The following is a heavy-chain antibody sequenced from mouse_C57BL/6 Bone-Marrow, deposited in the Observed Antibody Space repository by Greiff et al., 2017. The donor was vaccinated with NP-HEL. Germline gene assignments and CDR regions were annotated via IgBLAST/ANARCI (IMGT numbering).Heavy chain of an antibody. CDR2: IYPRSGNP. Sequence: QVQLKESGAELARPGASVKLSCTASGYTFTSYGISWVKQRTGQGLEWIGEIYPRSGNPYYTEKFKGKATLTADKSSSTAYMELRSLTSEDSAVYFCARSYYGSYFDYWGQGTTLTVSS. CDR1: GYTFTSYG. D-gene: IGHD1-1*01. V-gene: IGHV1-81*01. J-gene: IGHJ2*01. CDR3: ARSYYGSYFDY.